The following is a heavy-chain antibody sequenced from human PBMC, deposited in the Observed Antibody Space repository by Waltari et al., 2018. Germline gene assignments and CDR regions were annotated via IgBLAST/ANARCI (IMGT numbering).Heavy chain of an antibody. D-gene: IGHD3-22*01. CDR3: ARGGDSSGSYFGPNWYFDL. J-gene: IGHJ2*01. Sequence: EVQLVESGGGLVKPGGFLRLSCAASGFTFGSYSLIWVRQAPGKGREWVSFSSSNGLRTHYADSVKGRCTISRDNAKNSLSLQMNSLTADDTAVYYCARGGDSSGSYFGPNWYFDLWGRGTLITVSS. CDR2: SSSNGLRT. V-gene: IGHV3-21*02. CDR1: GFTFGSYS.